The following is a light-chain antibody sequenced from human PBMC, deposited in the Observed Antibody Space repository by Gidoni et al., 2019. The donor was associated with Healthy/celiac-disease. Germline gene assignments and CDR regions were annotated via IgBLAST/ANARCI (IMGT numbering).Light chain of an antibody. CDR3: RQYYSYPWT. Sequence: AIRMTQSPSSFSASTGDRVTITCRASQGTSSYLAWYQQKPGKAPKLLIYAASTLQSGVPSRFSGSGSGTDFTLTISCLQSEDFATYYCRQYYSYPWTFGQGTKVEIK. V-gene: IGKV1-8*01. CDR2: AAS. J-gene: IGKJ1*01. CDR1: QGTSSY.